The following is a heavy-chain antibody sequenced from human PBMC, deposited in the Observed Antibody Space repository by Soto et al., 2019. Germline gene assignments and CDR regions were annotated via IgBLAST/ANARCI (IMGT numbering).Heavy chain of an antibody. CDR1: GFTFSSYA. Sequence: GGSLRLSCAASGFTFSSYAMSWVRQAPGKGLEWVSAISGSGGSTYYADSVKGRFTISRDNSKNTLYLQMNSLRAEDTAVYYCAGGSYYYYYGMDVWGQGTTVTVSS. D-gene: IGHD2-15*01. J-gene: IGHJ6*02. CDR2: ISGSGGST. V-gene: IGHV3-23*01. CDR3: AGGSYYYYYGMDV.